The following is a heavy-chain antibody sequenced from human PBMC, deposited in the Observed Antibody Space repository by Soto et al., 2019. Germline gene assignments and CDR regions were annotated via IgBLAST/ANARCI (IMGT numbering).Heavy chain of an antibody. CDR3: ARFGRDSSGYNDH. CDR1: GDTFSSYA. D-gene: IGHD3-22*01. J-gene: IGHJ2*01. CDR2: IIPKFGTA. Sequence: SVKASGKASGDTFSSYAISRVQQAPGQGLEWMGGIIPKFGTANYAQTLKATVTTKDDKSTSTAYMELSSLRSEDTAVYYCARFGRDSSGYNDHGGR. V-gene: IGHV1-69*06.